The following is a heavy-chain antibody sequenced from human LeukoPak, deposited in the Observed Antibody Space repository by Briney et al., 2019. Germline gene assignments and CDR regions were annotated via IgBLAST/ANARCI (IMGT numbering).Heavy chain of an antibody. CDR2: INHSGST. CDR1: GGSFSGYY. Sequence: SETLSLTCAVYGGSFSGYYWSWIRQPPGKGLEWIGEINHSGSTNYNPSLKSRVTISVDTSKNQFSLKLGSVTAADTAVYYCASGAAARGDYWGQGTLVTVSS. J-gene: IGHJ4*02. D-gene: IGHD6-6*01. V-gene: IGHV4-34*01. CDR3: ASGAAARGDY.